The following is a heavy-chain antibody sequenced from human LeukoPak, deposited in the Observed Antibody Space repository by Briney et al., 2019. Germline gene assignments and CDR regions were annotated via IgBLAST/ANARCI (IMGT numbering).Heavy chain of an antibody. V-gene: IGHV3-74*03. J-gene: IGHJ4*02. CDR2: INSDGSST. CDR3: ARVDPKAPGDYS. CDR1: GFTFSSYW. Sequence: GGSLRLSCAASGFTFSSYWMHWVRQAPGKGLVWVSRINSDGSSTKYADSVKGRFTISRDNAKNTLYVQMNNLRAEDTAVYYCARVDPKAPGDYSWGRGTLVTVSS. D-gene: IGHD2-2*03.